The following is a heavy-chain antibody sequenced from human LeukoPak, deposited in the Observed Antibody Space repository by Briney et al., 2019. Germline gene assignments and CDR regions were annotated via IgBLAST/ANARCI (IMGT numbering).Heavy chain of an antibody. D-gene: IGHD5-24*01. Sequence: GGSLRLSCAASGFTFSDYYMTWIRQAPGKGLEWVANIKEDGTETYYVDSVKGRFTISRDNAKNSLYLQMNSLRVEDTAVYYCAKEGRSLQTYWGQGTLVTVSS. CDR1: GFTFSDYY. V-gene: IGHV3-7*03. J-gene: IGHJ4*02. CDR3: AKEGRSLQTY. CDR2: IKEDGTET.